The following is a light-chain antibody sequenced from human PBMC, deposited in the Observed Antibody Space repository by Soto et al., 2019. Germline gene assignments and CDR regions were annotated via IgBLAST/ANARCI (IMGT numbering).Light chain of an antibody. V-gene: IGKV1-39*01. J-gene: IGKJ1*01. Sequence: DIRLTQSPSSLSASVGDRVTISCRASQSISNYLMWYQQKPGKAPNLLIFAASSLENGVPSRFSGCGSWTEFTLTISGLQPEDFGTYYCQQSSITPRSFGQGTRVEVK. CDR3: QQSSITPRS. CDR2: AAS. CDR1: QSISNY.